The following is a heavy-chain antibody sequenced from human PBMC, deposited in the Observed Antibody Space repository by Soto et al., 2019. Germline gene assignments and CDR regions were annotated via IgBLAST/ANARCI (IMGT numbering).Heavy chain of an antibody. V-gene: IGHV1-18*01. CDR1: GYTFTNYG. J-gene: IGHJ4*02. D-gene: IGHD3-3*02. CDR2: ISAHSGDT. Sequence: QVHLVQSGAEVTKPGASVKVSCKASGYTFTNYGINWVRRAPGLGLEWMGWISAHSGDTKYAQRFRDSVTMTTDTSTTTAYLELRSLTSDDTAVYYCARTITMTFLAPAHWGQGTLVTVSS. CDR3: ARTITMTFLAPAH.